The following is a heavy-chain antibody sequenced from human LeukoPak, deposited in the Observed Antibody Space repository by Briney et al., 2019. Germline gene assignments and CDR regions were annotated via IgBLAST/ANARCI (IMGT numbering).Heavy chain of an antibody. J-gene: IGHJ4*02. CDR1: GGSISSSSYY. V-gene: IGHV4-39*01. CDR2: IYYSGST. CDR3: ARYGDDFWSGYSLYFDY. D-gene: IGHD3-3*01. Sequence: PSETLSLTCTVSGGSISSSSYYWGWIRQPPGKGLEWIGSIYYSGSTYYNPSLKSRVTISVDTSKNQFSLKLSSVTAADTAVCYCARYGDDFWSGYSLYFDYWGQGTLVTVSS.